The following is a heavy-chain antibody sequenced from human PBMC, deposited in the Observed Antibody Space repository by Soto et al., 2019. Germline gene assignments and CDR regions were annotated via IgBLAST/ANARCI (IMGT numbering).Heavy chain of an antibody. CDR3: TKSHSTELVQYYFDD. CDR1: GFTFSSDA. Sequence: QVRLVESGGGVVQPGTSLRLACAASGFTFSSDAIHWVRQASGKGLAWVAFMSSDGSNTFYADSVRGRFTVSRDNSKRTLYLQMTGLMPEDTAVYYCTKSHSTELVQYYFDDWGQGTLVTVSS. J-gene: IGHJ4*02. V-gene: IGHV3-30*18. CDR2: MSSDGSNT. D-gene: IGHD3-10*01.